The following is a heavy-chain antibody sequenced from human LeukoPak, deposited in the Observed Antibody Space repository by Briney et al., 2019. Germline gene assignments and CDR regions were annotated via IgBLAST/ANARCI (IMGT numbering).Heavy chain of an antibody. CDR2: RRYDGSNK. Sequence: PGGSLRLFCAASGGTFSSYGMHWVRQAPGRGLEWVAFRRYDGSNKYYADSVKGRFTISRDNSKNTLYLQMNSLRAEDTAVYYCARDYYDSSGYYYSYYMDVWGKGTTVTVSS. CDR3: ARDYYDSSGYYYSYYMDV. CDR1: GGTFSSYG. V-gene: IGHV3-30*02. J-gene: IGHJ6*03. D-gene: IGHD3-22*01.